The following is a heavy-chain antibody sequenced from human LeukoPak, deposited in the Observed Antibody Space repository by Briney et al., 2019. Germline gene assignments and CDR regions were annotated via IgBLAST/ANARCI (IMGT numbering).Heavy chain of an antibody. D-gene: IGHD3-9*01. V-gene: IGHV3-33*01. CDR2: LWYDGSNR. Sequence: GRSLRLSCAASGFTFGSYGMHWVRQAPGKGLEWVAVLWYDGSNRYYEGSVKGRFTISRDNSKDTLYLQMNSLRDEDTAIYYCARARHGILTGYYLDYWGQGTLVTVSS. CDR3: ARARHGILTGYYLDY. J-gene: IGHJ4*02. CDR1: GFTFGSYG.